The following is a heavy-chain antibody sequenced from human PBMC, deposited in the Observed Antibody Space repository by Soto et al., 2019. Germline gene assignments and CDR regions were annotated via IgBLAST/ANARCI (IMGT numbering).Heavy chain of an antibody. V-gene: IGHV3-30*03. CDR1: GFTFSSYG. CDR3: ARDRAWSGYRQAAFDI. Sequence: GGSLRLSCAASGFTFSSYGMHWVRQAPGKGLEWVAVISYDGSNKYYADSVKGRFTISRDNSKNTLYLQMNSLRAEDTAVYYCARDRAWSGYRQAAFDIWGQGTMVTVSS. CDR2: ISYDGSNK. J-gene: IGHJ3*02. D-gene: IGHD3-3*01.